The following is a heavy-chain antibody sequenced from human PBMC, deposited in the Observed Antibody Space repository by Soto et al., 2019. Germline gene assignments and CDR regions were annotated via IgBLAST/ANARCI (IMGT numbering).Heavy chain of an antibody. V-gene: IGHV4-31*03. CDR1: GVSITSGAYY. J-gene: IGHJ3*01. CDR3: ARARLRAVYAFDF. D-gene: IGHD4-17*01. CDR2: IYYNGNT. Sequence: QVQLQESGPGLVKPSQTLSLTCTLSGVSITSGAYYWTWVRQHPGKGLEWIGYIYYNGNTYFSPSLKSRLTISIATSKNQFSLKLSSVTAADTAMYYCARARLRAVYAFDFWGQGTMVTVSS.